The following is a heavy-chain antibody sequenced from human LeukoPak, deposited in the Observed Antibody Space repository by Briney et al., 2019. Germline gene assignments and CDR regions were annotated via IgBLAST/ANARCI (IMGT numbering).Heavy chain of an antibody. J-gene: IGHJ5*02. V-gene: IGHV3-48*03. Sequence: GGPLRLSCASSGFTFSSFEMNWVRQAPERVEERVSYITSSASTTYYADSVKGRFTVSRDTAKNALYMQMSRLRAMDTSVYFCARGGSTIGARHVMVAWGQGSLVTVSS. D-gene: IGHD6-6*01. CDR1: GFTFSSFE. CDR3: ARGGSTIGARHVMVA. CDR2: ITSSASTT.